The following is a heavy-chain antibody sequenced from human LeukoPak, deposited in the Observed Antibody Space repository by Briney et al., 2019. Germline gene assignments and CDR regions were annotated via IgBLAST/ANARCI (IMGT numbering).Heavy chain of an antibody. Sequence: GGSLRLSCAASGFTFSSYWTSWVRQAPGKGLEWVANIKQDGSEKYYVDSVKGRFTISRDNAKNSLYLQMNSLRAEDTAVYYCAKEVGHMTTVTPNWFDPWGQGTLVTVSS. V-gene: IGHV3-7*03. CDR3: AKEVGHMTTVTPNWFDP. CDR1: GFTFSSYW. J-gene: IGHJ5*02. D-gene: IGHD4-17*01. CDR2: IKQDGSEK.